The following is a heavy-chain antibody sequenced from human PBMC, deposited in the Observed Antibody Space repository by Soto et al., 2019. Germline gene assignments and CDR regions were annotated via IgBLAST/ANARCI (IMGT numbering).Heavy chain of an antibody. CDR1: GGTFSSHT. J-gene: IGHJ6*02. Sequence: QVQLVQSGAEVKKPGSSVKVSCRASGGTFSSHTISWVRQAPGQGLEWMGGIMPMFGVTNYARKFQGGLTMTAKESTTTAYMEVSSLTSEDTAVYYCAGEGVTTSMSLPWMGYHYYGLDVWGQGTTVIVSS. CDR2: IMPMFGVT. D-gene: IGHD1-26*01. V-gene: IGHV1-69*12. CDR3: AGEGVTTSMSLPWMGYHYYGLDV.